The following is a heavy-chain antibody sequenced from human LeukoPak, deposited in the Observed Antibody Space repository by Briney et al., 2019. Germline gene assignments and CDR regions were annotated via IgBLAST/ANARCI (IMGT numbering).Heavy chain of an antibody. CDR2: IYTGGST. CDR1: GGSISSYY. D-gene: IGHD6-13*01. Sequence: SETLSLTCTVSGGSISSYYWSWIRQPAGKGLEWIGRIYTGGSTNYNPSLKSRVTMSVDTSKNQFSLKLSSVTAADTAVYYCARDLEYSSSWYEFSWASVFDYWGQGTLVTVSS. V-gene: IGHV4-4*07. J-gene: IGHJ4*02. CDR3: ARDLEYSSSWYEFSWASVFDY.